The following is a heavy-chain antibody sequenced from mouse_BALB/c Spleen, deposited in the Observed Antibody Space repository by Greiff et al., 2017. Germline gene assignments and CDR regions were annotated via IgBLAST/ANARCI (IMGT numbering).Heavy chain of an antibody. Sequence: EVQLVESGGGLVQPGGSLKLSCAASGFDFSRYWMSWVRQAPGKGLEWIGEINPDSSTINYTPSLKDKFIISRDNAKNTLYLQMSKVRSEDTALYYCARGDYRYDSSYAMDYWGQGTSVTVSS. V-gene: IGHV4-1*02. CDR2: INPDSSTI. CDR3: ARGDYRYDSSYAMDY. D-gene: IGHD2-14*01. J-gene: IGHJ4*01. CDR1: GFDFSRYW.